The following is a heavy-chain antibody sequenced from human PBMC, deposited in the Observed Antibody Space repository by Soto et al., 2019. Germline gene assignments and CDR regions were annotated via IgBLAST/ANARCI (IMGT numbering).Heavy chain of an antibody. Sequence: KTSETLSRTCTVSGGSISSYYWSWIRQPPGKGLEWIGYIYYSGSTNYNPSLKSRVTISVDTSKNQFSLKLSSVTAADTAVYYCARGAVIAPYGSGSYFDYWGQGTLVTVSS. CDR2: IYYSGST. CDR3: ARGAVIAPYGSGSYFDY. CDR1: GGSISSYY. V-gene: IGHV4-59*01. D-gene: IGHD3-10*01. J-gene: IGHJ4*02.